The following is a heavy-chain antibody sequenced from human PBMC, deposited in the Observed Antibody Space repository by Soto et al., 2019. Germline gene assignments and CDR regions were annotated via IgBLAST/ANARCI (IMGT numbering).Heavy chain of an antibody. V-gene: IGHV3-7*03. CDR2: IKQDGTEM. CDR3: AKSKLGDFWPVGGDV. J-gene: IGHJ6*02. CDR1: GLTFRTHW. D-gene: IGHD3-3*01. Sequence: GGSLRLSCVGSGLTFRTHWMNWVRQAPGKGLEWVANIKQDGTEMHYVDSVKGRFTIFRDNAENSLYLQMNSLRAEDTAVYYCAKSKLGDFWPVGGDVWGQGTTVTVSS.